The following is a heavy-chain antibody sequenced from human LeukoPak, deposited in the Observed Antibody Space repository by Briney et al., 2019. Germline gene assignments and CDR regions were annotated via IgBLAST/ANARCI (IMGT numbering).Heavy chain of an antibody. CDR2: IYYSGST. J-gene: IGHJ3*01. D-gene: IGHD3-10*01. V-gene: IGHV4-31*03. CDR1: GGSIGSGGYY. CDR3: ARSRVTMVRGQGDAFDV. Sequence: PSQTLSLTCTVSGGSIGSGGYYWSWIRQHPGKGLEWIGDIYYSGSTFYNPSLKSRITISVDTSENQFSLKLSSVTAADTAIYYCARSRVTMVRGQGDAFDVWGQGTMVTVSS.